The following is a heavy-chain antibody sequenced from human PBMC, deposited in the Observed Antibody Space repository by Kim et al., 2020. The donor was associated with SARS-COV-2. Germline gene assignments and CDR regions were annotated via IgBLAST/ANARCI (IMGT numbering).Heavy chain of an antibody. D-gene: IGHD4-17*01. CDR3: TSDGDYAAFDI. J-gene: IGHJ3*02. Sequence: GGSLRLSCAASGFTFSGSAMHWVRQASGKGLEWVGRIRSKANSYATAYAASVKGRFTISRDDSKNTAYLQMNSLKTEDTAVYYCTSDGDYAAFDIWGQGTMVTVSS. CDR1: GFTFSGSA. CDR2: IRSKANSYAT. V-gene: IGHV3-73*01.